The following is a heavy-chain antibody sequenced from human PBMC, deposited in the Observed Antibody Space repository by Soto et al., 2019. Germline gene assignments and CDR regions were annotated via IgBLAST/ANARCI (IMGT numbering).Heavy chain of an antibody. V-gene: IGHV1-46*01. J-gene: IGHJ3*02. CDR2: INPSGGST. Sequence: GASVKVSCKASGYAFTSYYMHWVRQAPGQGLEWMGIINPSGGSTSYAQKFQGRVTMTRDTSTSTVYMELSSLRSEDTAVYYCARDHGYCSGGSCFPVAFDIWGQGTMVTVSS. CDR1: GYAFTSYY. CDR3: ARDHGYCSGGSCFPVAFDI. D-gene: IGHD2-15*01.